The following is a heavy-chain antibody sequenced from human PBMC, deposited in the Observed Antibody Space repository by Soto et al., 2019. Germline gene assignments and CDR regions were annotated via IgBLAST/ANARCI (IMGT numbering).Heavy chain of an antibody. CDR1: GGSFNNYF. Sequence: SETLSLTCTVSGGSFNNYFWTWIRQPPGKRLEWIGYFYYTGSINYNPSLESRVTISVDTSKNQFSLKLASVTAADTAVYYCARGDTVNYPPFLRYWGQGTLVTVSS. J-gene: IGHJ4*02. V-gene: IGHV4-59*01. D-gene: IGHD1-7*01. CDR2: FYYTGSI. CDR3: ARGDTVNYPPFLRY.